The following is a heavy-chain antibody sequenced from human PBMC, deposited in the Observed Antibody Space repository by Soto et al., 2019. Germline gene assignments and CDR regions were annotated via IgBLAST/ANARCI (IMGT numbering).Heavy chain of an antibody. CDR1: GGSISSYY. CDR3: ARESIAVAGTTFDY. CDR2: IYYSGST. V-gene: IGHV4-59*01. Sequence: SETLSLTCTVSGGSISSYYWSWIRQPPGKGLEWIGYIYYSGSTNYNPSLKSRVTISVDTSKNQFSLKLSSVTAADTAVYYCARESIAVAGTTFDYWGQGTLVTVSS. J-gene: IGHJ4*02. D-gene: IGHD6-19*01.